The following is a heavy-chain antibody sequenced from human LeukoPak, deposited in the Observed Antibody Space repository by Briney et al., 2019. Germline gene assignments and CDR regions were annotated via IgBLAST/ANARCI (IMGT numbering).Heavy chain of an antibody. J-gene: IGHJ6*02. Sequence: TGGSLRLSCAASGFTFSSYAMHWVRQAPGKGLEWVAVISYDGSNKYYADSVKGRFTISRDNSKNTLYLQMNSLRAEDTAVYYCAREVRARDLYYYYGMDVWGQGTTVTVSS. CDR3: AREVRARDLYYYYGMDV. V-gene: IGHV3-30*14. D-gene: IGHD2-2*01. CDR2: ISYDGSNK. CDR1: GFTFSSYA.